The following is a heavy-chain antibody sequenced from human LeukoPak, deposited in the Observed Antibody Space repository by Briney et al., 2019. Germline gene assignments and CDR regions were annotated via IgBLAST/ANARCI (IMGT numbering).Heavy chain of an antibody. Sequence: GGSLRLSCAASGFTFDDYAMHWVRQAPGKGLDWVSGISWNSDNVDYADSVKGRFTISRDNAKNSLYLQMNSLRTEDMALYYCAKGGQQLLNDWFDPWGQGTLVTVSS. CDR1: GFTFDDYA. J-gene: IGHJ5*02. D-gene: IGHD6-13*01. CDR2: ISWNSDNV. V-gene: IGHV3-9*03. CDR3: AKGGQQLLNDWFDP.